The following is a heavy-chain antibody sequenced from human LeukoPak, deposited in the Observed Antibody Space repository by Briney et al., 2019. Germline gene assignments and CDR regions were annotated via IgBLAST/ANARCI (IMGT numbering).Heavy chain of an antibody. D-gene: IGHD1-26*01. V-gene: IGHV6-1*01. J-gene: IGHJ4*02. CDR1: GDSVSRNTAG. CDR2: TYYRSKWYS. CDR3: ARWGVGATYNYYFDY. Sequence: SQTLSLTCAISGDSVSRNTAGWSWIRQSPSRGLEWLGRTYYRSKWYSDFAPSVRNRITINPDTSKNQFSLKLSSVTAADTAVYYCARWGVGATYNYYFDYWGQGTLVTVSS.